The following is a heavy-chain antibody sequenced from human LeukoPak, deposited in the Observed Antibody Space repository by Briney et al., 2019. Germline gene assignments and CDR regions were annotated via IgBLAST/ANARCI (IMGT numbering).Heavy chain of an antibody. Sequence: PSETLSLTCTVSGGSISSSSYYLGWIRQPPGKGLEWIGSIYYSGSTYYNPSLKSRVNISVDTSKNQFSLKLSSVTAADTAVYYCARQGWLQLPFGSWGQGTLVTVSS. CDR2: IYYSGST. CDR1: GGSISSSSYY. J-gene: IGHJ5*02. CDR3: ARQGWLQLPFGS. V-gene: IGHV4-39*01. D-gene: IGHD5-24*01.